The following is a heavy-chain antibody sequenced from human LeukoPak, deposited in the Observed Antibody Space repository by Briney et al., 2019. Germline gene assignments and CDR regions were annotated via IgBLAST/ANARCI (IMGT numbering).Heavy chain of an antibody. CDR2: IYYSGST. Sequence: SETLSLTCAVYGGSFSGYYWSWIRQPPGKGLEWIGSIYYSGSTYYNPSLKSRVTMSVDTSKNQFSLKLSSVTAADTAVYYCARQGRCSSTSCYSPDFDYWGQGTLVTVSS. V-gene: IGHV4-34*01. CDR1: GGSFSGYY. CDR3: ARQGRCSSTSCYSPDFDY. J-gene: IGHJ4*02. D-gene: IGHD2-2*02.